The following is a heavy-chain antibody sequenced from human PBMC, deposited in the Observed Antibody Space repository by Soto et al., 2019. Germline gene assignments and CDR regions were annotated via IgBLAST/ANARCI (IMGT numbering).Heavy chain of an antibody. Sequence: GGSLRLSCAASGFTFSSYSMNWVRQAPGKGLEWVSYISSSSSTIYYADSVKGRFTISRDNAKNSLYLQMNSLRDEDTAVYYCARKYYYDSSGYYAYYYGMDVWGQGTTVTVSS. CDR3: ARKYYYDSSGYYAYYYGMDV. V-gene: IGHV3-48*02. CDR2: ISSSSSTI. D-gene: IGHD3-22*01. CDR1: GFTFSSYS. J-gene: IGHJ6*02.